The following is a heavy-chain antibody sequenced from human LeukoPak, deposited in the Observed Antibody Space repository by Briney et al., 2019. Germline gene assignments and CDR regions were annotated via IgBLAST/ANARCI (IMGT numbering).Heavy chain of an antibody. CDR2: IYSSGNT. D-gene: IGHD3-3*01. CDR1: GVSITTYY. J-gene: IGHJ3*02. CDR3: ARLIFGVVNDAFDI. Sequence: PSETLSLTCNVSGVSITTYYWNWIRQPPGKGLEWIGYIYSSGNTDYNPSLKSRVTLSADTSKNQFSLRLSSVTAADTAVYYCARLIFGVVNDAFDIWGQGTMVTVSS. V-gene: IGHV4-4*09.